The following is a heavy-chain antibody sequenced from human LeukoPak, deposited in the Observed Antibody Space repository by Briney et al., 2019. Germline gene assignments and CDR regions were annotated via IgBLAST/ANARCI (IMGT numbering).Heavy chain of an antibody. V-gene: IGHV3-48*01. Sequence: GGSLRLSCAASGFTFSSYSMNWVCQAPGKGLEWVSCISSSSTIYYADSVKGRFTISRDNAKNSLYLQMNSLRAEDTAVYYCARDRNDFWSGYIDYWGQGTLVTVSS. CDR1: GFTFSSYS. J-gene: IGHJ4*02. D-gene: IGHD3-3*01. CDR2: ISSSSTI. CDR3: ARDRNDFWSGYIDY.